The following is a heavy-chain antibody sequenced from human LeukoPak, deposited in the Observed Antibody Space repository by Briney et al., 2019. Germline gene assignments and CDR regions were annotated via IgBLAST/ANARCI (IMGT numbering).Heavy chain of an antibody. Sequence: GGSLRLSCAASRFTFSDYWMSWVRQAPGKGLECVANINRDGSEKYYVDSVKGRFTISRDNAKNSLYLQMDSLRVEDTAVYYCASNYASGSYFSIGWGQGTLVTVS. D-gene: IGHD3-10*01. J-gene: IGHJ4*02. V-gene: IGHV3-7*01. CDR3: ASNYASGSYFSIG. CDR1: RFTFSDYW. CDR2: INRDGSEK.